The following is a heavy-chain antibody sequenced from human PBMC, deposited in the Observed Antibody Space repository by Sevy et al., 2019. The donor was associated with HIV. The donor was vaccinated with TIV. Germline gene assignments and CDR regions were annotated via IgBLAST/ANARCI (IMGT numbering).Heavy chain of an antibody. D-gene: IGHD3-3*01. CDR1: GITFSSNA. Sequence: GGSLRLSCAASGITFSSNAMSWVRQAPGKGLEWVSMISNSGYSTYYADSVKGRFTIYRDNSNNTLYLQMTSLRAEDTAVYYCAKQTTIFGEVDVWGQGTTVTVSS. CDR2: ISNSGYST. CDR3: AKQTTIFGEVDV. J-gene: IGHJ6*02. V-gene: IGHV3-23*01.